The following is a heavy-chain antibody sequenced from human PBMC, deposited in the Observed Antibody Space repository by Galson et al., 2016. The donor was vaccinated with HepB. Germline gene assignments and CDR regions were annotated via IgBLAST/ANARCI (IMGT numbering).Heavy chain of an antibody. V-gene: IGHV2-5*02. D-gene: IGHD3-10*01. CDR1: GFSLSPSGVG. CDR3: ARWFGQYYFDF. J-gene: IGHJ4*02. CDR2: IYWDDDK. Sequence: PALVKPTQTLTLTCTLSGFSLSPSGVGVAWIRQPPGKALEWLALIYWDDDKRYSPSLKSRLTIIKDTSKNQVVLTMTNMDHVDTGTYYCARWFGQYYFDFWGQGTLVTVSS.